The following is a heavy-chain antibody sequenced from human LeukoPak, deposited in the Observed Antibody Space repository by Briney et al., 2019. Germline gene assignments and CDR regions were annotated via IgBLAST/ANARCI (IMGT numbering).Heavy chain of an antibody. Sequence: GESLRISCKGSGYSFTSYWISWVRQMPGKGLEWMGRIDPRDSYTNYSPSFQGHVTISADKSISTTYLQWSSLKASDTAVYYCARHSCSSTSCYGGPRYYYYGMDVWGQGTTVTVSS. CDR3: ARHSCSSTSCYGGPRYYYYGMDV. CDR2: IDPRDSYT. J-gene: IGHJ6*02. V-gene: IGHV5-10-1*01. D-gene: IGHD2-2*01. CDR1: GYSFTSYW.